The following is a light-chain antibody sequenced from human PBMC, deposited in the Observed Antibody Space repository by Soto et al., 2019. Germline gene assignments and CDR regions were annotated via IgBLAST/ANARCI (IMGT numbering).Light chain of an antibody. CDR1: SSNIGAGYD. CDR3: SSYTTTSALRV. J-gene: IGLJ2*01. CDR2: GNK. V-gene: IGLV1-40*01. Sequence: QSVLTQPPSVSGAPGQRVTISCTGSSSNIGAGYDVHWYQQRPGTAPKLLIYGNKNRPSGVSDRFSGSKSGNTASLTISGLQAEDEADYYCSSYTTTSALRVFGGGTKVTVL.